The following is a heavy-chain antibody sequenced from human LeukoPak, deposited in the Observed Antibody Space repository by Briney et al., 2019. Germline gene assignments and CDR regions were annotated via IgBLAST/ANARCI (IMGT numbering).Heavy chain of an antibody. Sequence: ASVKLSCKASGYTFAGYYMHWVRQAPGQGLEWMGWINPNSGGTNYAQKFQGRVTMTRDTSISTAYMELSRLRSDDTAVYYCARSLVGASLLNYWGQGTLVTVSS. CDR3: ARSLVGASLLNY. J-gene: IGHJ4*02. CDR2: INPNSGGT. V-gene: IGHV1-2*02. D-gene: IGHD1-26*01. CDR1: GYTFAGYY.